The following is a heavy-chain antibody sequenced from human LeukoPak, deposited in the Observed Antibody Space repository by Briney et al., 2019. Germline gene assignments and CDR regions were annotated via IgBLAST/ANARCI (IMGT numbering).Heavy chain of an antibody. CDR1: GGSISSYY. CDR3: ARDQGNKDYGMDV. V-gene: IGHV4-59*01. D-gene: IGHD2/OR15-2a*01. J-gene: IGHJ6*02. CDR2: TYSSGST. Sequence: SETLSLTCTVSGGSISSYYWSWIRQPPGKGLEWIGYTYSSGSTNYNPSLKSRVTISVDTSNNQFSLKLSSVTAADTAVYYCARDQGNKDYGMDVWGQGTTVTVSS.